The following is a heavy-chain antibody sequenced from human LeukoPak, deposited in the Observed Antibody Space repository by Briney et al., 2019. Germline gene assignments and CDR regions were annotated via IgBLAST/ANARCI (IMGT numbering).Heavy chain of an antibody. V-gene: IGHV4-34*01. J-gene: IGHJ4*02. Sequence: SETLSLTCAVYGGSFSGYYWSWIRQPPGKGLEWIGEINHSGSTNYNPSLKSRVTISVDTSKNQFSLKLSSVTAADTAVYYCVRRGYSYGYRYLNYWGQGTLVTVSS. CDR2: INHSGST. CDR1: GGSFSGYY. D-gene: IGHD5-18*01. CDR3: VRRGYSYGYRYLNY.